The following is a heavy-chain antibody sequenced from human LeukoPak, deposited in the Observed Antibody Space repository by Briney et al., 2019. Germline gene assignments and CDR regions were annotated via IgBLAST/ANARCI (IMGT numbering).Heavy chain of an antibody. J-gene: IGHJ6*02. CDR2: INHSGST. V-gene: IGHV4-34*01. CDR3: ARWGLTLHYYYGMDV. D-gene: IGHD3-16*01. Sequence: SETLSLTCAVYGGSFSGYYWSWIRQPPGKGLEWIGEINHSGSTNYNPSLKSRVTISVDTSKNQFSLKLSSVTAADTAVYYCARWGLTLHYYYGMDVWGQGTTVTVSS. CDR1: GGSFSGYY.